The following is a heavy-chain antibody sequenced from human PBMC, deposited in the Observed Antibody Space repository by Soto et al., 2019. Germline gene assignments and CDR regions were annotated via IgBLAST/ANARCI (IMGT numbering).Heavy chain of an antibody. D-gene: IGHD6-19*01. CDR2: ISGSGGST. CDR1: GFTFSSYV. J-gene: IGHJ4*02. Sequence: GGSLRLSCAGSGFTFSSYVMSWVRQAPGKGLEWVSGISGSGGSTYYADSVKGRFTISRDNPKNTLYLQMNSLRAEDTAVYYCANAPGVAGRGRGFWGQGTVVTVSS. V-gene: IGHV3-23*01. CDR3: ANAPGVAGRGRGF.